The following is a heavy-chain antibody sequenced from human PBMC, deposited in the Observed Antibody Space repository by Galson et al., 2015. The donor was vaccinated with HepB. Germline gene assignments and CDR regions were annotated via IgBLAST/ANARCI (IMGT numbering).Heavy chain of an antibody. CDR2: IIPIFGTA. CDR3: ARLLVVPAAMSYYYYYMDV. Sequence: SVKVSCKASGGTFSSYAISWVRQAPGQGLEWMGGIIPIFGTANYAQKFQGRVTITADESTSTAYMELSSLRSEDTAVYYCARLLVVPAAMSYYYYYMDVWGKGTTVTVFS. J-gene: IGHJ6*03. D-gene: IGHD2-2*01. V-gene: IGHV1-69*13. CDR1: GGTFSSYA.